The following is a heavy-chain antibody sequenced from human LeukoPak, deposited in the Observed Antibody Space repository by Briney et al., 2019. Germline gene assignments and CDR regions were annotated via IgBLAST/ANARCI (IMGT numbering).Heavy chain of an antibody. V-gene: IGHV3-9*01. J-gene: IGHJ4*02. Sequence: AGGSLRLSCAASGFTFDDYAMHWVRLAPGKGLEWVSGISWNSGSIDYSDSVKGRFTISRDNAKNSLYLQMNSLRAEDTAVYYCAREGPSVGSGCLDYWGQGTLVTVSS. CDR1: GFTFDDYA. CDR3: AREGPSVGSGCLDY. D-gene: IGHD6-19*01. CDR2: ISWNSGSI.